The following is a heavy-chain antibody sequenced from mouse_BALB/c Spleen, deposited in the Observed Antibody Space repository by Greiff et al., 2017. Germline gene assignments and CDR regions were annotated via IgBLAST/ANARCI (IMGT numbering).Heavy chain of an antibody. CDR2: INPSNGGT. Sequence: LVESGAELVKTGASVKLSCKASGYTFTSYYMYWVKQRPGQGLEWIGEINPSNGGTNFNEKFKSKATLTVDKSSSTAYMQLSSLTSEDSAVYYCTRSIYYDYLWYFDVWGAGTTVTVSS. D-gene: IGHD2-4*01. CDR3: TRSIYYDYLWYFDV. V-gene: IGHV1S81*02. J-gene: IGHJ1*01. CDR1: GYTFTSYY.